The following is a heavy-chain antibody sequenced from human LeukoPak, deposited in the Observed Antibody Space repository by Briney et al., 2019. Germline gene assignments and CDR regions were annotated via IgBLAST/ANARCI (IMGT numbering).Heavy chain of an antibody. D-gene: IGHD4-17*01. Sequence: GRSLILSCAASGFTFSSYGMHWVRQAPGKGLEGVAVIWYDGSNKYYADSVKGRFTISRDNSKNTLYLQMNSLRAEDTAVYYCARQATVTMYYFDYWGQGTLVTVSS. V-gene: IGHV3-33*01. J-gene: IGHJ4*02. CDR1: GFTFSSYG. CDR3: ARQATVTMYYFDY. CDR2: IWYDGSNK.